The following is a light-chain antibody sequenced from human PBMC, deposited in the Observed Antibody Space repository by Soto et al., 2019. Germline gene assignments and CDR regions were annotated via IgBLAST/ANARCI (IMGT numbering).Light chain of an antibody. Sequence: QSVLTQPPSVSGTPGQRVTISCSGGISNIGTNYVHWFQQLPGTAPKVLSNRDNQRPSGVPDRFSGSKSGTSASLAISGLRSXDXAEYYCAAWDDTVRSYVFGTGTKLTVL. CDR1: ISNIGTNY. J-gene: IGLJ1*01. CDR3: AAWDDTVRSYV. V-gene: IGLV1-47*01. CDR2: RDN.